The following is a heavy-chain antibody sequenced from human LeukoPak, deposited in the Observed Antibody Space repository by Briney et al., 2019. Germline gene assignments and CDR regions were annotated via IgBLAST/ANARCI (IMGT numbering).Heavy chain of an antibody. J-gene: IGHJ3*02. CDR2: IKHDGSAI. CDR3: AKDIGHVWGSYRSDAFDI. CDR1: GFTFNKNW. V-gene: IGHV3-7*03. D-gene: IGHD3-16*02. Sequence: GGSLRLSCEASGFTFNKNWISWVRQTPGKALEWVANIKHDGSAIFYADSVKGRFTISRDNAKNSLYLQMNSLRAEDTALYYCAKDIGHVWGSYRSDAFDIWGQGTMVTVSS.